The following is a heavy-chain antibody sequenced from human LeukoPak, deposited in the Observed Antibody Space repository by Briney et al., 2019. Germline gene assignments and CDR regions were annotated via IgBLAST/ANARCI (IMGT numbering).Heavy chain of an antibody. CDR1: GFKFSDYY. CDR3: ARDWLAAGGDYMDV. CDR2: ISNSSDSI. V-gene: IGHV3-11*04. D-gene: IGHD6-13*01. J-gene: IGHJ6*03. Sequence: GGSLRLSCAASGFKFSDYYMTWIRQAPGKGLEWVSYISNSSDSIYYADSVKGRFAISRDNAKNSLYLRINSLRAEDTAVYYCARDWLAAGGDYMDVWGKGTTVTISS.